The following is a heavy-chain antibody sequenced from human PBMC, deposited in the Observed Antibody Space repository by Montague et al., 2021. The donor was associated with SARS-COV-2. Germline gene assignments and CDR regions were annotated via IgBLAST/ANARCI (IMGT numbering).Heavy chain of an antibody. D-gene: IGHD2-21*02. J-gene: IGHJ5*02. Sequence: SETLSLTCTVSVGSISNYYWSWIRQSPGKGLEWIGYIYHSGSANYNPSLKSRPTISVDTSNNQFSLRLSSVTAADTAVYYCASAYCGGDCHVGSWGQGTLVTVSS. CDR1: VGSISNYY. CDR3: ASAYCGGDCHVGS. V-gene: IGHV4-59*12. CDR2: IYHSGSA.